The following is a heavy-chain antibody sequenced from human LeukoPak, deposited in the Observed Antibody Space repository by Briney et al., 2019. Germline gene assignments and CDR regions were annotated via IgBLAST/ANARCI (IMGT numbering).Heavy chain of an antibody. V-gene: IGHV4-59*06. D-gene: IGHD1-14*01. CDR2: IYYSGST. J-gene: IGHJ3*02. CDR1: GGSISSYY. CDR3: ATLNRAVGAFDI. Sequence: PSETLSLTCTVSGGSISSYYWSWIRQPPGKGLEWIGYIYYSGSTYYNPSLKSRVTISVDTSKNQFSLKLSSVTAADTAVYYCATLNRAVGAFDIWGQGTMVTVSS.